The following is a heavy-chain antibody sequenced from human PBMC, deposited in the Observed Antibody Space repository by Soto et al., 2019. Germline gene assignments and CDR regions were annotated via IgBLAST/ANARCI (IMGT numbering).Heavy chain of an antibody. CDR1: GGSVSSGSYY. CDR3: ARLLYYYDSSGYRLDP. Sequence: PSETLSLTCTVSGGSVSSGSYYWSWIRQPPGEGLEWIGYIYYSGSTYYNPSLKSRVTISVDTSKNQFSLKLSSVTAADTAVYYCARLLYYYDSSGYRLDPWGQGTLVTVSS. V-gene: IGHV4-30-4*08. D-gene: IGHD3-22*01. CDR2: IYYSGST. J-gene: IGHJ5*02.